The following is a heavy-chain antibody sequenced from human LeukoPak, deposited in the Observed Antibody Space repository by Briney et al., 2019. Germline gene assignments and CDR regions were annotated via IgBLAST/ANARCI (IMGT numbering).Heavy chain of an antibody. CDR2: IYYSGST. J-gene: IGHJ4*02. D-gene: IGHD3-22*01. CDR3: ARRVAVNPRYYFDY. V-gene: IGHV4-61*01. CDR1: GGSVSSGSYY. Sequence: SETLSLTCTVSGGSVSSGSYYWSWIRQPPGKGLEWIGYIYYSGSTNHNPSLKSRVTISVDTSKNQFSLKLSSVTAADTAVYYCARRVAVNPRYYFDYWAREPWSPSPQ.